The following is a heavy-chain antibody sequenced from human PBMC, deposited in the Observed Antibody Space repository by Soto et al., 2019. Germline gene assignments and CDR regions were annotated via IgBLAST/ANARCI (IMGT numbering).Heavy chain of an antibody. CDR3: ARDGRIRRPDWYFDL. V-gene: IGHV3-48*03. CDR1: GLTFSSYE. CDR2: ISRSGSTI. J-gene: IGHJ2*01. Sequence: EVQLVESGGGLVQPGGSLRLSCAASGLTFSSYEMNWVRQAPGKGLEWVSYISRSGSTIYYADSVKGRVTISRDNAKNSLYLQMNSLRAEDTAVYYCARDGRIRRPDWYFDLWGRGTLSLSPQ. D-gene: IGHD2-15*01.